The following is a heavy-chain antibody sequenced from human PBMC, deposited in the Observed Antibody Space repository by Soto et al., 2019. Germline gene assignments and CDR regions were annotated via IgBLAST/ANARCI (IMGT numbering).Heavy chain of an antibody. D-gene: IGHD2-15*01. CDR1: GFTFSNYW. Sequence: EVQLVESGGGLVQPGGSLRLSCAASGFTFSNYWMYWVRQAPGKGLEWVSRINSDGSVSSHADSVRGRLTISRDNVKNTLYLHMDGLREEDTAVYFCARGYCVGGTCYPLAGAFFYYVDVWRKGTAVTVCS. J-gene: IGHJ6*03. V-gene: IGHV3-74*02. CDR3: ARGYCVGGTCYPLAGAFFYYVDV. CDR2: INSDGSVS.